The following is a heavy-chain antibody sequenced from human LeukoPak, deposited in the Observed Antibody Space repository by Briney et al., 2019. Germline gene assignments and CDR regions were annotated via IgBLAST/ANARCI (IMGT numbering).Heavy chain of an antibody. J-gene: IGHJ4*02. Sequence: GGSLRLSCAASGFTFSIYAMSRVRQAPGKGLEWVSAITDSGGDTYHADSVKGRLTISRDNSKNTLYLQMNSLRVEDTAVYYCAKGSSSSRPYYFDFWGQGTLVTVSS. D-gene: IGHD6-6*01. CDR2: ITDSGGDT. V-gene: IGHV3-23*01. CDR3: AKGSSSSRPYYFDF. CDR1: GFTFSIYA.